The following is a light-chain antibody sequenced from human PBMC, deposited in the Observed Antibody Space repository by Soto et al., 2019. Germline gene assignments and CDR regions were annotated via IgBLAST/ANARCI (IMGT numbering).Light chain of an antibody. J-gene: IGKJ5*01. CDR2: DTS. V-gene: IGKV3-11*01. CDR3: QQRHNWPIT. CDR1: QTIRGL. Sequence: EIVLTQSPATLSLSPGERATLSCRTSQTIRGLLNWYQQRPGQAPRLLIYDTSNRATDIPARFSGSGYGTDFILTISSLDPEDFGVYFCQQRHNWPITFGQGTRLDIK.